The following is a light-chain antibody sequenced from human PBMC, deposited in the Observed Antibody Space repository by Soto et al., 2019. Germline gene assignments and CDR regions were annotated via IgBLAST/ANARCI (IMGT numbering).Light chain of an antibody. V-gene: IGKV3-15*01. CDR3: QQHNNWQWT. Sequence: EIVMTQSPATLSVSPGERATLSCRASQSISSDLAWYQQRPGQAPRLLIYAASTRATGIPVRFSGSGSGTEFTLTISSLQSEDFAVYYCQQHNNWQWTSGQGTRVEIK. CDR2: AAS. J-gene: IGKJ1*01. CDR1: QSISSD.